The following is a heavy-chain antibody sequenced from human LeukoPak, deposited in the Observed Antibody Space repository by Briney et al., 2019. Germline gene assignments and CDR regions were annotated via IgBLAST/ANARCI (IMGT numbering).Heavy chain of an antibody. Sequence: KPSETLSLTCTASGGSISSYYWSWIRQPAGKGLEWVGRIYTSGSTNYNPSLKGRVTMSVDTSKNQFSLKLSSVTAADTAVYYCARADCSSTSCYSFDPWGQGTLVTVSS. V-gene: IGHV4-4*07. J-gene: IGHJ5*02. CDR1: GGSISSYY. CDR3: ARADCSSTSCYSFDP. CDR2: IYTSGST. D-gene: IGHD2-2*01.